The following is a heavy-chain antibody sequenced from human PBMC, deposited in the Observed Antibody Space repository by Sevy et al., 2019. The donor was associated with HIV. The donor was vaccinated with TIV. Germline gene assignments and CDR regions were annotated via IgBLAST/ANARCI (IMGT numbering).Heavy chain of an antibody. CDR3: AREAGYCSNGVCYTGWFDP. V-gene: IGHV4-31*11. CDR2: IYHLGST. D-gene: IGHD2-8*01. CDR1: GGSGSSDNYY. Sequence: SETLSLTCAVSGGSGSSDNYYWTWIRQHPGKGLEWIGYIYHLGSTSSNPSLKSRVTISVDTSRDQFSLKLRSVTAADTAVHFCAREAGYCSNGVCYTGWFDPWGQGTLVTVSS. J-gene: IGHJ5*02.